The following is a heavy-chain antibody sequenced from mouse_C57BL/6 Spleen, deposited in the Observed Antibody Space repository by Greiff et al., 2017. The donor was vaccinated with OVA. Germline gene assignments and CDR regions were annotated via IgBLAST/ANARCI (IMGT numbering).Heavy chain of an antibody. CDR1: GFTFSDYG. V-gene: IGHV5-17*01. Sequence: EVQLVESGGGLVKPGGSLKLSCAASGFTFSDYGMHWVRQAPEKGLEWVAYISSGSSTIYYADTVKGRFTISRDNAKNTLFLQMTSLRSEDTAMYYCARDYYGEAEDYWGQGTSVTVSS. D-gene: IGHD1-1*01. CDR3: ARDYYGEAEDY. CDR2: ISSGSSTI. J-gene: IGHJ4*01.